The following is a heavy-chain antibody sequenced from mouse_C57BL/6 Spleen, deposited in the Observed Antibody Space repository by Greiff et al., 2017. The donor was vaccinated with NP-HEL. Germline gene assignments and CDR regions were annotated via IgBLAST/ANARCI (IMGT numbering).Heavy chain of an antibody. D-gene: IGHD1-1*01. CDR3: ARDDYGSRSAWFAY. V-gene: IGHV5-4*01. CDR2: ISDGGSYT. Sequence: EVKLMESGGGLVKPGGSLKLSCAASGFTFSSYAMSWVRQTPEKRLEWVATISDGGSYTYYPDNVKGRFTISRDNAKNNLYLQMSHLKSEDTAMYYCARDDYGSRSAWFAYWGQGTLVTVSA. J-gene: IGHJ3*01. CDR1: GFTFSSYA.